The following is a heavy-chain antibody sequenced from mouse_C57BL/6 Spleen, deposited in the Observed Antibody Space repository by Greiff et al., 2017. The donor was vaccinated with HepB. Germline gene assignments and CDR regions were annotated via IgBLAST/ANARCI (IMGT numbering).Heavy chain of an antibody. D-gene: IGHD5-1*01. Sequence: QVQLQQSGAELARPGASVKLSCKASGYTFTSYGISWVKQRTGQGLEWIGEIYPRSGNTYYNEKFKGKATLTADKSSSTAYMELRSLTSEDSAVYFCAREYARSPFAYWGQGTLVTVSA. V-gene: IGHV1-81*01. CDR3: AREYARSPFAY. J-gene: IGHJ3*01. CDR1: GYTFTSYG. CDR2: IYPRSGNT.